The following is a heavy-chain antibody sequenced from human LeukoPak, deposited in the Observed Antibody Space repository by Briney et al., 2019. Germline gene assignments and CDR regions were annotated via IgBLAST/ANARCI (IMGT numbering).Heavy chain of an antibody. J-gene: IGHJ4*02. CDR1: GYSFTSYW. D-gene: IGHD3-22*01. V-gene: IGHV5-51*01. Sequence: GESLKISCKGSGYSFTSYWIGWVRQMPGKGLEWMGIIYPGDSDTRYSPSFQGQVTISADKSISTAYLHWSSLKASDTAMYYCARSISYYYDSSGSPGYFDYWGQGTLVTVSS. CDR3: ARSISYYYDSSGSPGYFDY. CDR2: IYPGDSDT.